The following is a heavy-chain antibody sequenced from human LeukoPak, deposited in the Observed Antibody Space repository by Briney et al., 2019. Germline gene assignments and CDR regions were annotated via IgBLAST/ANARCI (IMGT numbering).Heavy chain of an antibody. CDR1: GFTVSSNY. CDR2: IYSGGST. Sequence: TGGSLRLSCAASGFTVSSNYMSWVRQAPGKGLEWVSVIYSGGSTYYADSVKDRFTISRDNSKNTVYLQMNSLRAEDTAVYYCARGGSASSSWNKFDYWGQGTLVTVSS. J-gene: IGHJ4*02. D-gene: IGHD6-13*01. CDR3: ARGGSASSSWNKFDY. V-gene: IGHV3-53*01.